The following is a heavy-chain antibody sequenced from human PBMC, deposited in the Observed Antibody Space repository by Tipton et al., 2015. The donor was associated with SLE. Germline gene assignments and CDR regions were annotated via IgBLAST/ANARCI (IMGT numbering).Heavy chain of an antibody. CDR2: MYFSGNT. CDR3: ARSTDQNWFDP. V-gene: IGHV4-39*07. D-gene: IGHD2-2*01. J-gene: IGHJ5*02. Sequence: LRLSCTVSGGSISESTYSWDWIRQAPGKGLEWIGSMYFSGNTYYNPFLRSRVTISADTSKNQFSLKLTSVTAADTAVYYCARSTDQNWFDPWGQGTLVTVSS. CDR1: GGSISESTYS.